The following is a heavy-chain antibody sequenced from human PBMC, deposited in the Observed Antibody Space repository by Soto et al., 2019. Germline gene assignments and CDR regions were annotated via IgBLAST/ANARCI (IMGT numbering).Heavy chain of an antibody. Sequence: QVQLMQSGAEVKKPGSSVKVSCKASGGTISTNVISWVRQAPGQGLEWMGEIMPIFAAPNTAQKFQGRLTITADTSTTTVYMELSSLTSEDTAVYFCARGARYCSGGSCYPDDWGQGTLVIVSS. CDR3: ARGARYCSGGSCYPDD. J-gene: IGHJ4*02. V-gene: IGHV1-69*06. CDR2: IMPIFAAP. D-gene: IGHD2-15*01. CDR1: GGTISTNV.